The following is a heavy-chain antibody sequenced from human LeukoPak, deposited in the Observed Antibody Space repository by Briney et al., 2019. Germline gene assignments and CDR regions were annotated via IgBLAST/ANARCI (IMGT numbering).Heavy chain of an antibody. V-gene: IGHV3-30-3*01. CDR3: ARDGQWLGERAFDY. Sequence: GGSLRLSCAASRFTFSSYAMHWVRQAPGKGLEWVAVISYDGSNKYYADSVKGRFTISRDNSKNTLYLQMNSLRAEDTAVYYCARDGQWLGERAFDYWGQGTLVTVSS. J-gene: IGHJ4*02. D-gene: IGHD6-19*01. CDR2: ISYDGSNK. CDR1: RFTFSSYA.